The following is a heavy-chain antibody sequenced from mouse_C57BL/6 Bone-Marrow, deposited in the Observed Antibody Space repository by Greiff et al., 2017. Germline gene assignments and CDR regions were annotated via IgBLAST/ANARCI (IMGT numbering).Heavy chain of an antibody. CDR3: ARGDYDEFAY. CDR2: IDPSDSYT. V-gene: IGHV1-69*01. J-gene: IGHJ3*01. Sequence: QVQLQQPGAELVMPGASVKLSCKASGYTFTSYWMHWVKQRPGQGLEWIGEIDPSDSYTNYNQKFKGKSTLTVDKSSSTAYMQLSSLTSADSAVYYCARGDYDEFAYWGQGTLVTVSA. CDR1: GYTFTSYW. D-gene: IGHD2-4*01.